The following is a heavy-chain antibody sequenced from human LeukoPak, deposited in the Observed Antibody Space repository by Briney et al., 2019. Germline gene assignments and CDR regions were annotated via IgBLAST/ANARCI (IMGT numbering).Heavy chain of an antibody. Sequence: SETLSLTCTVSGGSISSYYWSWIRQPPGKGLEWIGYIYYSGSTNYNPSLKGRVTISVDTSKNQFSLKLSSVTAADTAVYYCARVGATQYNWFDPWGQGTLVTVSS. V-gene: IGHV4-59*08. CDR1: GGSISSYY. J-gene: IGHJ5*02. CDR2: IYYSGST. D-gene: IGHD1-26*01. CDR3: ARVGATQYNWFDP.